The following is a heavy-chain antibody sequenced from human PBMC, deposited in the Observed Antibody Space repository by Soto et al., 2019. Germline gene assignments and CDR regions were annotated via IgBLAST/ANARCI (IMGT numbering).Heavy chain of an antibody. J-gene: IGHJ4*02. D-gene: IGHD3-10*01. CDR2: IYSGGST. Sequence: GGSLRLSCAASGFTVSSNYMSWVRQAPGKGLEWVSVIYSGGSTYYADSVKGRFTISRHNSKNTLYLQMNSLRAEDTAVYYCARGAYGSGSYYNVSGLDYWGQGTLVTVSS. V-gene: IGHV3-53*04. CDR1: GFTVSSNY. CDR3: ARGAYGSGSYYNVSGLDY.